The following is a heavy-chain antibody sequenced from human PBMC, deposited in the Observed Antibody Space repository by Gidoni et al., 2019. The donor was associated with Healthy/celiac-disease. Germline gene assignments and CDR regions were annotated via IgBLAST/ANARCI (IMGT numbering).Heavy chain of an antibody. CDR3: ARGVYDYVWGSYRYVDY. V-gene: IGHV4-34*01. D-gene: IGHD3-16*02. J-gene: IGHJ4*02. CDR2: INHSGST. CDR1: GGSFSGYY. Sequence: QVQLQQWGAGLLKPSETLSLTCAVYGGSFSGYYWSWIRQPPGKGLEWIGEINHSGSTNYNPSLKSRVTISVDTSKNQFSLKLSSVTAADTAVYYCARGVYDYVWGSYRYVDYWGQGTLVTVSS.